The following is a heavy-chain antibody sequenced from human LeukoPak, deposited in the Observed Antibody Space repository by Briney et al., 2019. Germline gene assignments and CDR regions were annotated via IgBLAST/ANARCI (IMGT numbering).Heavy chain of an antibody. J-gene: IGHJ3*02. CDR2: IWYDGSNK. CDR3: ARDLRYYDSSGHDAFDI. Sequence: PGRSLRLSCAASGFTFSSYGMHWVRQAPGKGLEWVAVIWYDGSNKYYADSVKGRFTISRDNSKNTLYLQMNSLRAEDTAVYYCARDLRYYDSSGHDAFDIWGQGTMVTVSS. V-gene: IGHV3-33*01. D-gene: IGHD3-22*01. CDR1: GFTFSSYG.